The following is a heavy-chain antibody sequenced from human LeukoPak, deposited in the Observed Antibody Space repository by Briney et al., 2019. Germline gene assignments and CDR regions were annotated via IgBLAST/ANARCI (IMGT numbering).Heavy chain of an antibody. V-gene: IGHV3-21*01. CDR1: GFTFSSYS. CDR2: ISSSSSYI. J-gene: IGHJ6*02. Sequence: GGSLRLSCAASGFTFSSYSMNWVRQAPGKGLEGVSSISSSSSYIYYADSVKGRFTISRDNAKNSLYLQMNSLRAEDTAVYYCAREVVPAANPLDGMDVWGQGTTVTVSS. D-gene: IGHD2-2*01. CDR3: AREVVPAANPLDGMDV.